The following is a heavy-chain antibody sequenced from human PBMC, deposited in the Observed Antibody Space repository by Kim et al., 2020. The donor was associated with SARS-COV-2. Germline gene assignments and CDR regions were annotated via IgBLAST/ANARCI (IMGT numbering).Heavy chain of an antibody. CDR1: GFTFSSYG. CDR2: ISYDGSNK. CDR3: AKKAGYCSGGSCWVVSSPYNWFDP. V-gene: IGHV3-30*18. J-gene: IGHJ5*02. D-gene: IGHD2-15*01. Sequence: GGSLRLSCAASGFTFSSYGMHWVRQAPGKGLEWVAVISYDGSNKYYADSVKGRFTISRDNSKNTLYLQMNSLRAEDTAVYYCAKKAGYCSGGSCWVVSSPYNWFDPWGQGTLVTVSS.